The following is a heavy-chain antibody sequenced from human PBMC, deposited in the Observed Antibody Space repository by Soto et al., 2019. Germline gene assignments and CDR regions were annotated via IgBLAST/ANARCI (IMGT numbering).Heavy chain of an antibody. D-gene: IGHD2-2*01. CDR1: GFTFSSYS. CDR2: ISSSSSTI. J-gene: IGHJ6*02. V-gene: IGHV3-48*02. Sequence: EVQLVESGGGLVQPGGSLRLSCAASGFTFSSYSMNWVRQAPGKGLEWVSYISSSSSTIYYADSVKGRFTISRDNAKNSMYLQMNSLRDEDTAVYYCARDPIVVVPAASPYYYYGMDVWGQVTTVTVSS. CDR3: ARDPIVVVPAASPYYYYGMDV.